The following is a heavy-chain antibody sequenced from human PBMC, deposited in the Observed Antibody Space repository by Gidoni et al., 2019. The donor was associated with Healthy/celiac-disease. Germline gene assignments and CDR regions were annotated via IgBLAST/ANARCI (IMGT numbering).Heavy chain of an antibody. D-gene: IGHD6-13*01. CDR1: GGSISSSSYY. V-gene: IGHV4-39*01. Sequence: QLQLQESGPGLVKPSETLSLTCTVSGGSISSSSYYWGWIRQPPGKGLEWIGSIYYSGSTYYNPSLKSRVTISVDTSKNQFSLKLSSVTAADTAVYYCARASSSWPEGGINWFDPWGQGTLVTVSS. J-gene: IGHJ5*02. CDR3: ARASSSWPEGGINWFDP. CDR2: IYYSGST.